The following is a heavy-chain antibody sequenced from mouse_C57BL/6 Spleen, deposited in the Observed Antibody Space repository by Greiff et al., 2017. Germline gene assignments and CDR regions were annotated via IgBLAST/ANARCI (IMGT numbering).Heavy chain of an antibody. J-gene: IGHJ2*01. CDR3: ARGVYYGYADY. Sequence: QVQLKESGAELMKPGASVKLSCKATGYTFTGYWLEWVKQWPGHGLEWIGEILPGSGSTNYNEKFKGKATFTADTSSNTSYMQLSSLTTEDSAIYYGARGVYYGYADYWGQGTTLTVSS. CDR1: GYTFTGYW. CDR2: ILPGSGST. D-gene: IGHD2-2*01. V-gene: IGHV1-9*01.